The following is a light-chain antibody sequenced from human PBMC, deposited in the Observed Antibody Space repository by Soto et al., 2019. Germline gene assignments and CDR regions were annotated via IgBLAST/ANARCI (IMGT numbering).Light chain of an antibody. CDR3: QQSYTTPLT. J-gene: IGKJ4*01. Sequence: DIPMTQSPSSLSASVGDRVIITCRASQSISSYLNWYQQKPGKAPKLLIYAASSLQSGVPSRVSGSGSGADFTLTISSLQPEDFATYYCQQSYTTPLTFGGGTKVEIK. CDR1: QSISSY. CDR2: AAS. V-gene: IGKV1-39*01.